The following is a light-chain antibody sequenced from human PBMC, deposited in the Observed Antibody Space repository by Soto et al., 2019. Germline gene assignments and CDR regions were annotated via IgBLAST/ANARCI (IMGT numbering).Light chain of an antibody. V-gene: IGLV2-14*03. CDR2: DVT. Sequence: QSALTQPASVSGSPGQSITISCTGTSSDVGGYNYVSWYQQHPGKAPKLLICDVTNRPSGVSNRFSGSKSGNTAPLTISGLQTEDEADYYCSSFASSIPLVFGGGTKVTVL. J-gene: IGLJ2*01. CDR1: SSDVGGYNY. CDR3: SSFASSIPLV.